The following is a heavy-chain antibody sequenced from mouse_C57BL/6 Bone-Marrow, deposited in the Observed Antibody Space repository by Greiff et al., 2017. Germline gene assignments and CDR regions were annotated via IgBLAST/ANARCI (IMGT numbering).Heavy chain of an antibody. CDR1: GFTFSDAW. V-gene: IGHV6-6*01. J-gene: IGHJ4*01. D-gene: IGHD1-1*01. CDR3: TPGDGSEVYAMDY. CDR2: IRNKANNHAT. Sequence: EVQVVESGGGLVQPGGSMKLSCAASGFTFSDAWMDWVRQSPEKGLEWVAEIRNKANNHATYYAESVKGRFTISRDDSKSSVYLQMNSLRAEDTGIYYCTPGDGSEVYAMDYWGQGTSVTVSS.